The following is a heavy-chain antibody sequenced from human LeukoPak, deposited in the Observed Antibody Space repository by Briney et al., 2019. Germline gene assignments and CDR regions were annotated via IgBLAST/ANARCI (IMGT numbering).Heavy chain of an antibody. CDR1: GFTVSSNY. Sequence: GGSLRLSCAASGFTVSSNYMSWVRQAPGKGLEWVSVIYSGGSTYYADSVKGRFTISRDNAKNTVYLEMNSLSVEDTATYYCIRDFRSADLWGQGTLVTVTS. CDR3: IRDFRSADL. CDR2: IYSGGST. J-gene: IGHJ5*02. V-gene: IGHV3-53*01.